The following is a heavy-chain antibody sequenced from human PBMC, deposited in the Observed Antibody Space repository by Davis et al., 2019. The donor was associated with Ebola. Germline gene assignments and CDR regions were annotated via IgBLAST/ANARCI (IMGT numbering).Heavy chain of an antibody. CDR2: INAGNGNT. V-gene: IGHV1-3*01. CDR1: GYTFTRFA. Sequence: AASVKVSCKASGYTFTRFAIHWVRQAPGQWLEWMGWINAGNGNTIYSQNFQGRVTITRDTSASTVYMELSSLRSEDTAVYYCAGNSVTTRLDYYGMDVWGQGTTVTVSS. J-gene: IGHJ6*02. CDR3: AGNSVTTRLDYYGMDV. D-gene: IGHD4-17*01.